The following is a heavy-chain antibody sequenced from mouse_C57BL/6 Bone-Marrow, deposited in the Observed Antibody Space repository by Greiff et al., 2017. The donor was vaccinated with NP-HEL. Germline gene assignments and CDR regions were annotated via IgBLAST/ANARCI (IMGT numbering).Heavy chain of an antibody. D-gene: IGHD3-2*02. J-gene: IGHJ2*01. V-gene: IGHV1-59*01. CDR3: ARKSSSGYVDY. Sequence: VQLQQPGAELVRPGTSVKLSCKASGYTFTSYWMHWVKQRPGQGLEWIGVIDPSDSYTNYNQKFKGKATLTVDTSSSTAYMQLSSLTSEDSAVYYCARKSSSGYVDYWGQGTTLTVSS. CDR2: IDPSDSYT. CDR1: GYTFTSYW.